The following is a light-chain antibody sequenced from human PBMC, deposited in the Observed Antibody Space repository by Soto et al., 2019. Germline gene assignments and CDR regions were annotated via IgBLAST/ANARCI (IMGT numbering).Light chain of an antibody. J-gene: IGKJ2*01. Sequence: IVMTQSPATLSVSPGERATLSCRASQTVSSDLAWYQQKPGHAPRLLMYGASTRAAGVPASFSGSGSGTEFTLTISRLESEDFGVYFCQQYNNWPQYTFGEVTKVDIK. CDR3: QQYNNWPQYT. CDR2: GAS. CDR1: QTVSSD. V-gene: IGKV3-15*01.